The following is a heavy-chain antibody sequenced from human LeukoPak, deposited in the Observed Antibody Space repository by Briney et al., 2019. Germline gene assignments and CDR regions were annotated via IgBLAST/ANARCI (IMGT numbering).Heavy chain of an antibody. J-gene: IGHJ4*02. Sequence: GGSLRLSCAASGFTVSSNYMSWVRQAPGKGLEWVSVIYSGGSTYYADSVKGRFTISRDNSKNTLYLQMNSLRAEDTAVYYCAKVSYCGGDCYSNYFDYWGQGTLVTVSS. CDR3: AKVSYCGGDCYSNYFDY. D-gene: IGHD2-21*02. CDR2: IYSGGST. V-gene: IGHV3-53*05. CDR1: GFTVSSNY.